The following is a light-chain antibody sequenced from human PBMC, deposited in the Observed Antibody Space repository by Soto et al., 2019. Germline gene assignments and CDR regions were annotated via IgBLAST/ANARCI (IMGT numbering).Light chain of an antibody. Sequence: MTQSPSSLSASVGNRVTITCRASQSISTYLDWYLQKPGQSPQLLIYLGSYRASGVPDRFSGSGSGTDFTLKISRVEAEDVGVYYCMQALQTRTFGQGTKVDIK. J-gene: IGKJ1*01. V-gene: IGKV2-28*01. CDR2: LGS. CDR1: QSISTY. CDR3: MQALQTRT.